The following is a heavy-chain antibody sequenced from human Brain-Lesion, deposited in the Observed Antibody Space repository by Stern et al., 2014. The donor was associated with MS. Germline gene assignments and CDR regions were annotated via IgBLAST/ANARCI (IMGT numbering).Heavy chain of an antibody. CDR1: GGSISSGGYY. Sequence: VQLVQSGPGLVKPSQTLSLSCTVSGGSISSGGYYWSWTRQPAGKGLEWIGRIFNSGSTSYTPSLKSRVTISIDTSKNQFSLRLNSMTAADTAVYYCARGRVVPGFQYYATDVWGQGTTVIVSS. D-gene: IGHD2-2*01. CDR3: ARGRVVPGFQYYATDV. J-gene: IGHJ6*02. CDR2: IFNSGST. V-gene: IGHV4-61*02.